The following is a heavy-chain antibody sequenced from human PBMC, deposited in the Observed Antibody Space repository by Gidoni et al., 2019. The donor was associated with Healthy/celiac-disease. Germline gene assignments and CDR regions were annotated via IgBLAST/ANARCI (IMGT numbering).Heavy chain of an antibody. Sequence: PGLVKPSQTLSLTCTVSGGSISSGSYSWSWIRQPAGKGLEWIGRIYTSGSTNYNPSLKSRVTISVDTSKNQFSLKLSSVTAADTAVYYCARATYSSSWAGYYYYYMDVWGKGTTVTVSS. CDR1: GGSISSGSYS. V-gene: IGHV4-61*02. CDR3: ARATYSSSWAGYYYYYMDV. J-gene: IGHJ6*03. D-gene: IGHD6-13*01. CDR2: IYTSGST.